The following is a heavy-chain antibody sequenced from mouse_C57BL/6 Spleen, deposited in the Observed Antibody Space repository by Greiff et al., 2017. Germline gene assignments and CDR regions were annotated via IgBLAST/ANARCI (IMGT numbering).Heavy chain of an antibody. CDR3: TSGGYFDY. Sequence: LVESGAELVRPGASVTLSCKASGYTFTDYEMHWVKQTPVHGLEWIGAIDPETGGTAYNQKFKGKAILTADKSSSTAYMELRSLTSEDSAVYYCTSGGYFDYWGQGTTLTVSS. CDR1: GYTFTDYE. V-gene: IGHV1-15*01. J-gene: IGHJ2*01. CDR2: IDPETGGT.